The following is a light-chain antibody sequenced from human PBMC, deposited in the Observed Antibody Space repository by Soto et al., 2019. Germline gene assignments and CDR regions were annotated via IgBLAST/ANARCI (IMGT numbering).Light chain of an antibody. CDR3: QQSYSMPLT. J-gene: IGKJ5*01. CDR1: QDITNY. CDR2: AAT. V-gene: IGKV1-39*01. Sequence: DIPMTQSPSSLSASVGDRDSITCRASQDITNYLSWYQSKPGKAPKLLIFAATRVQSGVPSRFSGRGSGSEFTLIISSLQREDFATYFCQQSYSMPLTFGQGTRLEIK.